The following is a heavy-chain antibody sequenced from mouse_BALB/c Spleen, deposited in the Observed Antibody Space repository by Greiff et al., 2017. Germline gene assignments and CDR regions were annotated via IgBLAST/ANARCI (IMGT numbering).Heavy chain of an antibody. CDR2: IYPGSGST. CDR3: TRRGIYYGYGFDY. V-gene: IGHV1S22*01. D-gene: IGHD2-2*01. J-gene: IGHJ2*01. Sequence: LQQPGSELVRPGASVKLSCKASGYTFTSYWMHWVKQRPGQGLEWIGNIYPGSGSTNYDEKFKSKATLTVDTSSSTAYMQLSSLTSEDSAVYYCTRRGIYYGYGFDYWGQGTTLTVSS. CDR1: GYTFTSYW.